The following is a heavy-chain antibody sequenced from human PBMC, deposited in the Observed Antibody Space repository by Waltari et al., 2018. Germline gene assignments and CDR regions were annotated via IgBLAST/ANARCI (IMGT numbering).Heavy chain of an antibody. CDR3: ARRLAWLPLDY. CDR2: ISYDGSNK. V-gene: IGHV3-30*04. CDR1: GFTFSSYA. J-gene: IGHJ4*02. D-gene: IGHD5-12*01. Sequence: QVQLVESGGGVVQPGRSLRLSCAASGFTFSSYAMHWVRQAPGKGLEWVAVISYDGSNKYYADSVKGRFTISRDNSKNTLYLQMNSLRAEDTAVYYCARRLAWLPLDYWGQGTLVTVSS.